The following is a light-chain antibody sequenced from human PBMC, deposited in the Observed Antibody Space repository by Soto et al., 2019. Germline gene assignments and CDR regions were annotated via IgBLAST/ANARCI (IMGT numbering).Light chain of an antibody. CDR1: QSISSY. J-gene: IGKJ1*01. CDR2: AAS. V-gene: IGKV1-39*01. CDR3: QQSYSTPWT. Sequence: DIQMTQSPSSLSASVGDRVTITCRASQSISSYLNWYQQKPGKAPKLLIYAASSLQSGVPSRFSGSGSGTDFTLTISSLQPEYFATYYCQQSYSTPWTLGQGTKV.